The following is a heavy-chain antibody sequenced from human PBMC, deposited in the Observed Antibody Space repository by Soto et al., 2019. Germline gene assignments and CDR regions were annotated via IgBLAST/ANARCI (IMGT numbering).Heavy chain of an antibody. J-gene: IGHJ4*02. V-gene: IGHV4-59*01. CDR2: IYHSGST. CDR3: ARDHDGNDVLDY. Sequence: SETLSLTSTVSGGYIISYYWSWIRQSPGKGLEWIGNIYHSGSTTYNPSLKSRVTISVDTSKNQFSLKLNFVTAADTAVYYCARDHDGNDVLDYWGQGTLVTVSS. CDR1: GGYIISYY. D-gene: IGHD1-1*01.